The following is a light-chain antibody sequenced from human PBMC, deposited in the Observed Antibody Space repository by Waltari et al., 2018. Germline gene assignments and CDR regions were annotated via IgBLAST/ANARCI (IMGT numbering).Light chain of an antibody. V-gene: IGLV2-14*01. CDR2: QVT. CDR1: TSDVGGYNY. J-gene: IGLJ1*01. Sequence: QSALTQPASVSGSPGQSITISCTGTTSDVGGYNYVSWYQQHPGKSPKLMIYQVTNRPAWVSKRFSGSKSGNTASLTISGLQAEDEADYYCTSYTSSVTYVFGTGTKVTVL. CDR3: TSYTSSVTYV.